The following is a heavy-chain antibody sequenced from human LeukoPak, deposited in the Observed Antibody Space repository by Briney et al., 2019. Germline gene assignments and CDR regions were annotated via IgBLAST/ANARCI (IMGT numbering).Heavy chain of an antibody. V-gene: IGHV4-34*01. CDR2: INHSGST. Sequence: SETLSLTCAVYGGSFSGYYWSWIRQPPGKGLEWIGEINHSGSTNYNPSLKSRVTISVDTSKKQFSLKLSSVTAADTAVYYCARGGGAIAARLVGVFAYWGQGTLVTVSS. CDR1: GGSFSGYY. CDR3: ARGGGAIAARLVGVFAY. J-gene: IGHJ4*02. D-gene: IGHD6-6*01.